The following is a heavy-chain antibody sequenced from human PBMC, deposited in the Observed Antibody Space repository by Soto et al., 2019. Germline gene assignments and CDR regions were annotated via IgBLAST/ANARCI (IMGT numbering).Heavy chain of an antibody. CDR3: ASHFGDYGDYDGAFDI. CDR1: GFTFSSYG. V-gene: IGHV3-30*03. Sequence: QVQLVESGGGVVQPGRSLRLSCAASGFTFSSYGMHWVSQAPGKGLEWVAVISYDGSNKYYADSVKGRFTISRDNSKNTLYLQMNSLRAEDTAVYYCASHFGDYGDYDGAFDIWGQGTMVTVSS. J-gene: IGHJ3*02. CDR2: ISYDGSNK. D-gene: IGHD4-17*01.